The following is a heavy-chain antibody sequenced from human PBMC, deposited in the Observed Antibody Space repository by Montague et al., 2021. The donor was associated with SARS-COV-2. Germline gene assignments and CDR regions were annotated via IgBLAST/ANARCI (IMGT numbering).Heavy chain of an antibody. V-gene: IGHV4-59*11. Sequence: SETLSLTCTVSGGSISNHYWSWIRQPPGKGLEWIAFYSGNTNYDPSLKSRVTISVDTSKNQFSLKLSSVTAADTAVYYCARAILKTYYDILTGYYKTPYGMDVWGQGTTVTVSS. J-gene: IGHJ6*02. CDR2: FYSGNT. CDR1: GGSISNHY. CDR3: ARAILKTYYDILTGYYKTPYGMDV. D-gene: IGHD3-9*01.